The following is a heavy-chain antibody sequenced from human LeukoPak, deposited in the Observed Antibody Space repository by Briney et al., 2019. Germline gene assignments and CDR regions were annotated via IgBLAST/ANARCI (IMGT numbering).Heavy chain of an antibody. CDR3: ARTAITIFSRSYYYYMDV. D-gene: IGHD3-9*01. J-gene: IGHJ6*03. CDR1: GGSISSSNW. CDR2: IYHSGST. Sequence: PSETLSLTCAVSGGSISSSNWWSWVRQPPGKGLEWIGEIYHSGSTNYNPSLKSRVTIPVDKSKNQFSLKLSSVTAADTAVYYCARTAITIFSRSYYYYMDVWGKGTTVTVSS. V-gene: IGHV4-4*02.